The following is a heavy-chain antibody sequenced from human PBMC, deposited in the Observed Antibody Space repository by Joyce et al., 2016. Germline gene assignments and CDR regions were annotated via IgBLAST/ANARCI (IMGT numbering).Heavy chain of an antibody. D-gene: IGHD3-3*01. CDR1: GDSVNYYY. Sequence: QVQLQESGPGVVKPSETLSLTCSVSGDSVNYYYWSWIRQDPGKGLEWIGYIHDSGSANYNHSFRRRIIISIDTSNGQFSLKVNSVTAADTAVYFCAREGGTSPTLRFVAYWGQGIQVIVSS. CDR2: IHDSGSA. J-gene: IGHJ4*02. V-gene: IGHV4-59*02. CDR3: AREGGTSPTLRFVAY.